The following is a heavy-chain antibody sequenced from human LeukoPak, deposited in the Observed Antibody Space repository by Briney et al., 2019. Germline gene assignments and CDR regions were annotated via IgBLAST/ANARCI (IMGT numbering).Heavy chain of an antibody. CDR2: ISGSGGST. CDR1: GFTFSSYA. D-gene: IGHD1-26*01. Sequence: GGSLRLSCAASGFTFSSYAMSWVRQAPGKGLEWVSAISGSGGSTYYADSVKGRFTISRDNSKNTLYLQMNSLRAEDTAVYYCAKVLSSGSPTSGYYYGMGVWGQGTTVTVSS. J-gene: IGHJ6*02. CDR3: AKVLSSGSPTSGYYYGMGV. V-gene: IGHV3-23*01.